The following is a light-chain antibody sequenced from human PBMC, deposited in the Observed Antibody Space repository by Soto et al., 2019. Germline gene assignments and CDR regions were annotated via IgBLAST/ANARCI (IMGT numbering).Light chain of an antibody. Sequence: EIVLTQSPGTLSLSPGERATLSCRASQSVRSSFFAWYQQKPGQAPRLLIYDVSVRATGIPDRFSGSGFGTDFTLTINRLEPEDFAVYYCQQYENSVMYTFGQGTKLEIK. J-gene: IGKJ2*01. V-gene: IGKV3-20*01. CDR3: QQYENSVMYT. CDR1: QSVRSSF. CDR2: DVS.